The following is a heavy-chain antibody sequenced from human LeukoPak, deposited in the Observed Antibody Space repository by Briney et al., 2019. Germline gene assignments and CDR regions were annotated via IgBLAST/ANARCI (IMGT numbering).Heavy chain of an antibody. CDR2: INHSGST. J-gene: IGHJ5*02. V-gene: IGHV4-34*01. Sequence: SETLSLTCAVYGGSFSGYYWSWIRQPPGKGLEWIGEINHSGSTNYNPSLKSRVTISVDTSKNQFSLKLSSVTAADTAVYYCARRRSTSRTNWFDPWGQGTLATVSS. CDR1: GGSFSGYY. D-gene: IGHD2-2*01. CDR3: ARRRSTSRTNWFDP.